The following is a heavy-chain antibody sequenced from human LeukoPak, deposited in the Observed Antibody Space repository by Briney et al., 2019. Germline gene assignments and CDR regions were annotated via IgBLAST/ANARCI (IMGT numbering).Heavy chain of an antibody. J-gene: IGHJ5*02. CDR2: ISAYNGNT. CDR3: ARDKVATPTTLAFDP. CDR1: GYTFTSYG. D-gene: IGHD5-12*01. V-gene: IGHV1-18*01. Sequence: ASVKVSCKTSGYTFTSYGITWVRQAPGQGLEWMGWISAYNGNTNYAQKLQGRVTMTTGTSTSTVYMELRSLRSDDTAVYYCARDKVATPTTLAFDPWGQGTLVTVSS.